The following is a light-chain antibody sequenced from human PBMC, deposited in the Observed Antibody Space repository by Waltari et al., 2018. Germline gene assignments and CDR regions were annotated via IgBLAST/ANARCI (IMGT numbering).Light chain of an antibody. Sequence: DIVMTQSPDSLAVSLGERATINCKSSQSVLYSSNNRNYLTWYQHKPGQPPKLLIYWASIMESGVPDRFSGSGSGTDFTLTISSLQAEDVAVYYCQQYYTTPLTFGGGTKVEIK. CDR3: QQYYTTPLT. J-gene: IGKJ4*01. V-gene: IGKV4-1*01. CDR1: QSVLYSSNNRNY. CDR2: WAS.